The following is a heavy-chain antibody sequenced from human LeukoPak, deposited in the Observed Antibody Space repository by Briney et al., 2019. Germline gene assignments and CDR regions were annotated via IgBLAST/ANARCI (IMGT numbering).Heavy chain of an antibody. V-gene: IGHV3-9*01. CDR3: ARSPRGYSGYERAYYYGMDV. CDR1: GFTFDDYA. Sequence: PGRSLRLSCAASGFTFDDYAMHWVRQAPGKGLEWVSGISWNSGSIGYADSVKGRFTISRDNAKNSLYLQMNSLRAEDTALYYCARSPRGYSGYERAYYYGMDVWGQGTTVTVSS. J-gene: IGHJ6*02. D-gene: IGHD5-12*01. CDR2: ISWNSGSI.